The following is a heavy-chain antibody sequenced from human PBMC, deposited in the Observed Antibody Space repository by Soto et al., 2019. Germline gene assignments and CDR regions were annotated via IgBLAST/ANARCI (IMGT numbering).Heavy chain of an antibody. CDR3: ARDYHHDFWSGYPAYYYYGMDV. V-gene: IGHV6-1*01. CDR1: GDSVSSNSAA. Sequence: PSQTLSLTCAISGDSVSSNSAAWNWIRQSPSRGLEWLGRTYYSSKWYNDYAVSVKSRITINPDTSKNQFSLQLNSVTPEDTAVYYCARDYHHDFWSGYPAYYYYGMDVWGQGTTVTVSS. J-gene: IGHJ6*02. CDR2: TYYSSKWYN. D-gene: IGHD3-3*01.